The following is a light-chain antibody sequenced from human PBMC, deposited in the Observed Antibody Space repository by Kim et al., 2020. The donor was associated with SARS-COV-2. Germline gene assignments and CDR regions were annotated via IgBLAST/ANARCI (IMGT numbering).Light chain of an antibody. J-gene: IGLJ3*02. CDR2: EDN. CDR1: SGSIASNY. CDR3: QSYDSSNQGV. Sequence: NFMLTQPHSVSESPGKTVTISCTGSSGSIASNYVQWYQQRPGSAPTTMIYEDNQRPSGVPDRFSGSIDSSSNSASLTISGLKTEDEADYYCQSYDSSNQGVFGGGTQLTVL. V-gene: IGLV6-57*02.